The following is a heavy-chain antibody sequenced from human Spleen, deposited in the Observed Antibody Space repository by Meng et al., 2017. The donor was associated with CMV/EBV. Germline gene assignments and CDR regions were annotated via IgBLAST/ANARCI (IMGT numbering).Heavy chain of an antibody. CDR1: GFIFSSYT. CDR3: TSKVRSGY. J-gene: IGHJ4*02. Sequence: GGSLRLSCAASGFIFSSYTMNWVRQAPGKGLEWVGRIKSKADGGTTDYAAPVKGRFTISRDDSKNTLYLQMNSLKTEDTAVYYCTSKVRSGYWGQGTLVTVSS. CDR2: IKSKADGGTT. V-gene: IGHV3-15*01.